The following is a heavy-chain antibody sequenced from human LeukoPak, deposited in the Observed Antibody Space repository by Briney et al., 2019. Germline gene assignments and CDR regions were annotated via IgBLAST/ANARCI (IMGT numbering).Heavy chain of an antibody. CDR3: AKGQIEPYYDMFDY. J-gene: IGHJ4*02. Sequence: SGGSLRLSCAASGFTFSSYSMNWVRQAPGKGLEWVSSISSSSSYIYYADSVKGRFTISRDNSKNTLYLQMNSLRAEDTAVYYCAKGQIEPYYDMFDYWGQGTLVTVSS. D-gene: IGHD3-9*01. V-gene: IGHV3-21*04. CDR1: GFTFSSYS. CDR2: ISSSSSYI.